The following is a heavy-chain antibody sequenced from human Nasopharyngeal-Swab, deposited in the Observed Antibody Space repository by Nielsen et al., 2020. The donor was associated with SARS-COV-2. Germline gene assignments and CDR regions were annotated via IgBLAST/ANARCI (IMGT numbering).Heavy chain of an antibody. J-gene: IGHJ4*02. D-gene: IGHD1-26*01. V-gene: IGHV3-33*01. CDR2: IWHDGSEK. Sequence: GESLKISCAASGFTFSDFGMHWVRQGPGKGLEWVGVIWHDGSEKYYAGSVKGRFTISRDNSRDTLYLQMNSLRAEDTALYYCARDRGGGGYFDFDYWGQGILVTVSS. CDR3: ARDRGGGGYFDFDY. CDR1: GFTFSDFG.